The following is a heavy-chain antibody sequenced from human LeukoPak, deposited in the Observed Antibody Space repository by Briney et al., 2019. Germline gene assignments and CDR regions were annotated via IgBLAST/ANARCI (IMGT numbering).Heavy chain of an antibody. D-gene: IGHD1-14*01. V-gene: IGHV3-74*01. J-gene: IGHJ4*02. CDR1: GFTFSSYW. Sequence: GGSLRLSCAASGFTFSSYWMHWVRQGPGKGLVWVARINPGGSSITYADSVKGRFTISRDNAKNTLYLQMDSLRAEDTGVYYCARSNQADDYWGQGTLVTVSS. CDR3: ARSNQADDY. CDR2: INPGGSSI.